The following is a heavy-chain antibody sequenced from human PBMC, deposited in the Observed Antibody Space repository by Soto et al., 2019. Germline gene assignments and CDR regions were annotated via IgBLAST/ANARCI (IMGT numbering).Heavy chain of an antibody. J-gene: IGHJ4*02. D-gene: IGHD2-2*01. V-gene: IGHV4-59*01. CDR2: IYNSGST. CDR3: ARVVGGVIDY. CDR1: GGSISSYY. Sequence: QVQLQESGPGLVKPSETLSLTCTVSGGSISSYYWSWIRQPPGKGLEWIGYIYNSGSTNYNPSLKSRVTISIDTSKNQFSLKLSPVTAADTAVYFCARVVGGVIDYWGQGTLVTVSS.